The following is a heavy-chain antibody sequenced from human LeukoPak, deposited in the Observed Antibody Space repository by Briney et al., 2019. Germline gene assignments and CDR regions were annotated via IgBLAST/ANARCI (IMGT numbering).Heavy chain of an antibody. V-gene: IGHV4-59*12. CDR2: IYYSGST. Sequence: SETLSLTCTVSGGSISSYYWSWIRQPPGKGLEWIGYIYYSGSTNYNPSLKSRVTISVDTSKNQFSLKLSSVTAADTAVYYCARNRPLRYYFDYWGQGTLVTVSS. CDR1: GGSISSYY. CDR3: ARNRPLRYYFDY. J-gene: IGHJ4*02.